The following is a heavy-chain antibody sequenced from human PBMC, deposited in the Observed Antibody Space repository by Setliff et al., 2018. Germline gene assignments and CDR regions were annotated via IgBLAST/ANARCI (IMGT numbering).Heavy chain of an antibody. CDR2: IYHSGST. CDR1: GGSISSSNW. V-gene: IGHV4-4*02. J-gene: IGHJ4*02. D-gene: IGHD2-2*01. Sequence: SETLSLTCAVSGGSISSSNWWSWVRQPPGKGLEWIGEIYHSGSTNYNPSLKSRVTISVDKSKNQFSLKLSSVTAADTAVYYCARAKGYCSSTSCRIYYFDYWGQGTLVTAPQ. CDR3: ARAKGYCSSTSCRIYYFDY.